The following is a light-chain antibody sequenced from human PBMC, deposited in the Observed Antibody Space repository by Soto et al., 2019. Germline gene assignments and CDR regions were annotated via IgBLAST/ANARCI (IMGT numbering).Light chain of an antibody. CDR2: DVT. Sequence: QSVLTQPASVSGSPGQSITISCSGTSSDIGAYNYVSWYQQHPGKGPKLIIYDVTNRPSGVSNRFSGSKSGNTASLTISGLQAEDEATYYCNSYTRSSTVFGGGTKLTVL. CDR1: SSDIGAYNY. J-gene: IGLJ3*02. V-gene: IGLV2-14*03. CDR3: NSYTRSSTV.